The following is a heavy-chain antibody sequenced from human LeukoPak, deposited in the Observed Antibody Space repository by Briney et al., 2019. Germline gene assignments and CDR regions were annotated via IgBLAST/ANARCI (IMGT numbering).Heavy chain of an antibody. D-gene: IGHD6-13*01. CDR3: AKEPRSIAAAVGWFDP. J-gene: IGHJ5*02. CDR1: GFIFSSYA. V-gene: IGHV3-23*01. Sequence: GGSLRLSCAASGFIFSSYAMSWVRQAPGKGLEWVSGICGSGGSIHYADSVKGRFTISRDNSKNTLYLQLNSLRAEDTAVYYCAKEPRSIAAAVGWFDPWGQGTLVTVSS. CDR2: ICGSGGSI.